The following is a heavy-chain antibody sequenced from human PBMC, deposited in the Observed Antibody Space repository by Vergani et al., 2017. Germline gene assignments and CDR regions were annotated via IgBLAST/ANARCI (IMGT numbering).Heavy chain of an antibody. V-gene: IGHV3-30*18. CDR3: AKTPVYYDVWSGSLDY. CDR2: ISYDGSNK. D-gene: IGHD3-3*01. Sequence: QVQLVESGGGVVQPGRSLRLSCAASGFTFSSYGMHWVRQAPGKGLEWVAVISYDGSNKYYADSVKGRFTISRDNSKNTLYLQMNSLRADDTAVYYCAKTPVYYDVWSGSLDYWGQGTLVTVSS. CDR1: GFTFSSYG. J-gene: IGHJ4*02.